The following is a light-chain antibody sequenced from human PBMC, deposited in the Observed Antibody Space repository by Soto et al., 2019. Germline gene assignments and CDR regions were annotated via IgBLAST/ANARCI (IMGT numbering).Light chain of an antibody. Sequence: QSVLTQPPSASGSPGQSVTISCTGTSSDIGGFNYVSWFQQHPGKAPKLMIYEVTKRPSGVPDRFSGSKSGNTASLTVSGLQAEDEADYYCTSYAGGTPYVFGTGTKLTVL. CDR3: TSYAGGTPYV. V-gene: IGLV2-8*01. J-gene: IGLJ1*01. CDR1: SSDIGGFNY. CDR2: EVT.